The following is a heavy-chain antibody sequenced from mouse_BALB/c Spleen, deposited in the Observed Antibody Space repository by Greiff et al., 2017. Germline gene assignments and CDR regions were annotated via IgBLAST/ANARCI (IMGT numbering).Heavy chain of an antibody. CDR2: IWAGGST. D-gene: IGHD4-1*01. V-gene: IGHV2-9*02. CDR1: GFSLTNYG. CDR3: ARDWEGYAMDY. Sequence: VKLMESGPGLVAPSQSLSITCTVSGFSLTNYGVHWVRQPPGKGLEWLGVIWAGGSTNYNSALMSRLSISKDNSKSQVFLKMNSLQTDDTAMYYCARDWEGYAMDYWGQGTSVTVSS. J-gene: IGHJ4*01.